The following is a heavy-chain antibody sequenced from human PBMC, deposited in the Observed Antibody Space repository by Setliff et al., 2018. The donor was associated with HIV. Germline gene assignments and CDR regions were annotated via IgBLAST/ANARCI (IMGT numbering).Heavy chain of an antibody. V-gene: IGHV2-5*01. CDR3: ARTSRPFSHRSDSYSMVGY. CDR2: IYWNNNK. CDR1: GLSLSTSGVG. D-gene: IGHD3-10*02. Sequence: SGPTLVNPTQTLTLTCTFSGLSLSTSGVGVGWIRQSPGKALEWLAFIYWNNNKHYSTSLKSRLTVTKDTSKSQVVLAMTNMDPVDTATYFCARTSRPFSHRSDSYSMVGYWGQRTLVTVSS. J-gene: IGHJ4*02.